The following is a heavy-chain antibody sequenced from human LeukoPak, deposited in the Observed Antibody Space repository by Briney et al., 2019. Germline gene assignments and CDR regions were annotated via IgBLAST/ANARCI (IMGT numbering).Heavy chain of an antibody. CDR1: GFTFSSYA. Sequence: GGSLRLSCAASGFTFSSYAMSWVRQAPGKGLEWVSAISGSGGRTYYADSVKVRFTISRDNSKNTLYLQMNSLRAEDTAVYYCAKDFYSGSYLYYFDYWGQGTLVTVSS. D-gene: IGHD1-26*01. J-gene: IGHJ4*02. CDR3: AKDFYSGSYLYYFDY. V-gene: IGHV3-23*01. CDR2: ISGSGGRT.